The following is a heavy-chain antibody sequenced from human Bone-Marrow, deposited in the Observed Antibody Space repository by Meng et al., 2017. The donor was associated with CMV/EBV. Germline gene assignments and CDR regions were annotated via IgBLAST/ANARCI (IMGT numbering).Heavy chain of an antibody. V-gene: IGHV4-59*12. CDR1: GGSISSYY. Sequence: SETLSLTCTVSGGSISSYYWSWIRQPPGKGLEWIGSIYYSGSTYYNPSLKSRVTISVDTSKNQFSLKLSSVTAADTAVYYCASRRDGYKYYFDYWGQGTLVTVSS. D-gene: IGHD5-24*01. J-gene: IGHJ4*02. CDR3: ASRRDGYKYYFDY. CDR2: IYYSGST.